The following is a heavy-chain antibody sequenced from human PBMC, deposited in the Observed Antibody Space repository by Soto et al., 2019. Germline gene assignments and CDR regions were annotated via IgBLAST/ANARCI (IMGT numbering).Heavy chain of an antibody. D-gene: IGHD3-10*01. J-gene: IGHJ4*02. CDR2: IILIFGTA. Sequence: QVQLVQSGAEVKKPGSSVKVSCKASGGTFSSYAISWVRQAPGQGREWMGGIILIFGTANYAQKFQGRVTITADESTSTAYMELSSLRSEDTAVYYCARGVVVRGVIITGGFDYWGQGTLVTVSS. CDR1: GGTFSSYA. CDR3: ARGVVVRGVIITGGFDY. V-gene: IGHV1-69*01.